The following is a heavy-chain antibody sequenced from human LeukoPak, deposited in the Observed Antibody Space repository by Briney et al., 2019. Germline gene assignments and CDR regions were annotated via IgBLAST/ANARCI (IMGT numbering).Heavy chain of an antibody. J-gene: IGHJ4*02. CDR3: ARDFFHSSESRPFDY. CDR2: IFSRSESM. D-gene: IGHD3-22*01. Sequence: GGSLRLSCAASGFAVSSNYMSWVRQAPGKGLEWVSSIFSRSESMLYADSVKGRFTISRDNAKNLLYMQMDSLRVEDTAVYYCARDFFHSSESRPFDYWGQGTLVTVSS. CDR1: GFAVSSNY. V-gene: IGHV3-21*01.